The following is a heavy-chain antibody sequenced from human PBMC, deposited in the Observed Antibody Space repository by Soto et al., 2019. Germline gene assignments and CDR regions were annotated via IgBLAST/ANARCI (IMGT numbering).Heavy chain of an antibody. V-gene: IGHV3-23*01. CDR1: GFTFSDFA. CDR2: ISGSGTNK. Sequence: GGSLSLTCAASGFTFSDFAMTWARQAPGKGLEWVSGISGSGTNKNYANSVKSRFTISRDNSKNTLFLEITSLRADDTAVYYCAKDDDWPPWRGYFNSWGQGTLVTVSS. D-gene: IGHD3-9*01. J-gene: IGHJ4*02. CDR3: AKDDDWPPWRGYFNS.